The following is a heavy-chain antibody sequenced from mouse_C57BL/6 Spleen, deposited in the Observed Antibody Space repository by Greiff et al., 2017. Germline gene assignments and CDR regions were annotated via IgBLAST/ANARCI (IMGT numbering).Heavy chain of an antibody. Sequence: VQLQQSGPELVKPGASVKIPCKASGYTFTDYNMDWVKQSHGKSLEWIGDINPNNGGTIYNQKFKGKATLTVDKSSSTAYMELRSLTSEDTAVYYCAREGLRRDFDYWGQGTTLTVSS. CDR2: INPNNGGT. V-gene: IGHV1-18*01. CDR1: GYTFTDYN. J-gene: IGHJ2*01. D-gene: IGHD2-4*01. CDR3: AREGLRRDFDY.